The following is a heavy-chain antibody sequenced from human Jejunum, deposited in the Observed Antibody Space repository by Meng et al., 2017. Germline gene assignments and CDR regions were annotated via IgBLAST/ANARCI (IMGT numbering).Heavy chain of an antibody. CDR1: GGSISGYF. J-gene: IGHJ4*02. CDR2: FTRGGTT. Sequence: QVPLQKLGAGLLKPSETLSLPCAVYGGSISGYFWSWIRQAPGEGLEWVGEFTRGGTTNYNPSLKSRVTISADTSKNQFSLTLSSVSAADTAVYYCARHEVDFNNWGQGTLVTVSS. D-gene: IGHD3/OR15-3a*01. V-gene: IGHV4-34*02. CDR3: ARHEVDFNN.